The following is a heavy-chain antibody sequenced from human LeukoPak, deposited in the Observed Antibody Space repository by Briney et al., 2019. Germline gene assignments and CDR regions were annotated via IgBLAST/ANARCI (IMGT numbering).Heavy chain of an antibody. CDR2: ISGNGDST. V-gene: IGHV3-23*01. CDR3: AKGFFGSGSFPHNFDY. CDR1: GFTFSSYA. Sequence: GGSLRLSCAASGFTFSSYAMSWVRQAPGKGLEWVSAISGNGDSTHYADSVKGRFTISRDNSKNTLYLQMNSLRDEDTAVYYCAKGFFGSGSFPHNFDYWGQGTLVTVSS. D-gene: IGHD3-10*01. J-gene: IGHJ4*02.